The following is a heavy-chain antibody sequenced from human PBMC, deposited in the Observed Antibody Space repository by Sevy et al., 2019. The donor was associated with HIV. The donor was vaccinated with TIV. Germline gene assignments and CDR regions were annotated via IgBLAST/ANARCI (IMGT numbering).Heavy chain of an antibody. CDR3: STDPIIVLLVTDGMDV. CDR1: GFTFSNAW. J-gene: IGHJ6*02. V-gene: IGHV3-15*01. D-gene: IGHD2-8*02. Sequence: GGSLRLSCAASGFTFSNAWMSWVRQAPGKGLEWVGRIISKTDGGTTDNAATVKGRFTISRDDSKNTLYLQMNSLKTEDTAVYYCSTDPIIVLLVTDGMDVWGQGTTVTVSS. CDR2: IISKTDGGTT.